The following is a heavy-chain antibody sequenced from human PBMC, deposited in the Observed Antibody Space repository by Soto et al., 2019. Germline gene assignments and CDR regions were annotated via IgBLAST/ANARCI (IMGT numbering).Heavy chain of an antibody. CDR1: GGSISSYY. J-gene: IGHJ4*02. Sequence: SSETLSLTCTVSGGSISSYYWSWIRQPPGKGLEWIGHIYYTGSTFYSPSLKSRLTISLDTSKNQFSLDLRSVTAADTAMYYCARIEMASIKWGRGTLVTVSS. CDR3: ARIEMASIK. CDR2: IYYTGST. V-gene: IGHV4-59*06.